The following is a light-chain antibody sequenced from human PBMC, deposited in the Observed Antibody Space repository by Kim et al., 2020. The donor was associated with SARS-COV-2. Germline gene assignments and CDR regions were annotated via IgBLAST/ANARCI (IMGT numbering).Light chain of an antibody. Sequence: VAPGERATLSCRSRQSVSTNVDWYQQQPGQARRLLIYGASTRATGIPARCSGSGSGTEFTLTISSLQSEDFAVYYCQQYNTWLITFGQGTRLEIK. CDR1: QSVSTN. V-gene: IGKV3D-15*01. J-gene: IGKJ5*01. CDR2: GAS. CDR3: QQYNTWLIT.